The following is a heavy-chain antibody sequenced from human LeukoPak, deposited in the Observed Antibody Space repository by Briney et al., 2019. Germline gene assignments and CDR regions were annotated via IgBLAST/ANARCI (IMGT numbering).Heavy chain of an antibody. V-gene: IGHV3-23*01. CDR3: AKAGLLWFGADPSNYFDY. CDR2: VSGSGGST. Sequence: GGSLRLSCAASGFTFDDYGMSWVRQAPGKGLEWVSAVSGSGGSTYYADSVKGRFTISRDNSKNTLYLQMNSLRAEDTAVYYCAKAGLLWFGADPSNYFDYWGQGTLVTVSS. CDR1: GFTFDDYG. D-gene: IGHD3-10*01. J-gene: IGHJ4*02.